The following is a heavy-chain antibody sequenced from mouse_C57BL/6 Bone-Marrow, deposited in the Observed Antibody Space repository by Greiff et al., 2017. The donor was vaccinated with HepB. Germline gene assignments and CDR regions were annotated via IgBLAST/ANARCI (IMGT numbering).Heavy chain of an antibody. CDR2: ISNGGGST. CDR1: GFTFSDYY. CDR3: ARQGYDYGRWFAY. J-gene: IGHJ3*01. V-gene: IGHV5-12*01. Sequence: EVKLMESGGGLVQPGGSLKLSCAASGFTFSDYYMYWVRQTPEKRLEWVAYISNGGGSTYYPDTVKGRFTISRDNAKNTLYLQMSRLKSEDTAMYYCARQGYDYGRWFAYWGQGTLVTVSA. D-gene: IGHD2-4*01.